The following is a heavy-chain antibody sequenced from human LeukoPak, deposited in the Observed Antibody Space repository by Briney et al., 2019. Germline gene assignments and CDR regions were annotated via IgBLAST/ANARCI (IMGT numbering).Heavy chain of an antibody. Sequence: SQTLSLTCTVSGGSISSSSYYWSWIRQPPGKGLEWIGSIYYSGSTYYNPSLKSRVTILVDTSKNQFSLKLSSVTAADTAVYYCARRALDIVVVPAAGGFDYWGQGTLVTVSS. CDR1: GGSISSSSYY. J-gene: IGHJ4*02. CDR3: ARRALDIVVVPAAGGFDY. V-gene: IGHV4-39*01. CDR2: IYYSGST. D-gene: IGHD2-2*03.